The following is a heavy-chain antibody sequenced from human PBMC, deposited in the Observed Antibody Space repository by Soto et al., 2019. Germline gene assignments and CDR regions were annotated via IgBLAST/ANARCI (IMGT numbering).Heavy chain of an antibody. J-gene: IGHJ6*03. CDR2: IRSKGNNYAT. CDR3: SRQASDFWSGKPQYYMDV. D-gene: IGHD3-3*01. CDR1: GFTFSGSA. Sequence: EVQLVESGGGLVQPGGSLKLSCAASGFTFSGSAMHWVRQASGKGLEWVGRIRSKGNNYATAYGASLKGRFTLSRDDSKNTAYLQMNSLNTEDTAVYYCSRQASDFWSGKPQYYMDVWGKGTTVTVSS. V-gene: IGHV3-73*01.